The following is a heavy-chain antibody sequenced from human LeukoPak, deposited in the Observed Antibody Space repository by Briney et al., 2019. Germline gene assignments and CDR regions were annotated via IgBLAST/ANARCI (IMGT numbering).Heavy chain of an antibody. Sequence: ASVKVSCKASGYTFTSYHLHWVRQAPGQGLEWMGWINPYNDITDYAQTFKGRVTMTTDTSTSTAYMELRSLRSDDTAVYYCAREEGNWGDAFDIWGQGTMVTVSS. J-gene: IGHJ3*02. CDR1: GYTFTSYH. CDR3: AREEGNWGDAFDI. D-gene: IGHD7-27*01. CDR2: INPYNDIT. V-gene: IGHV1-18*04.